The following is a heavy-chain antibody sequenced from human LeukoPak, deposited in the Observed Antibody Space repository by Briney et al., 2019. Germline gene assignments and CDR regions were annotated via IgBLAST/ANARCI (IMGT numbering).Heavy chain of an antibody. Sequence: SVKVSCKASGGTFSSYAISWVRQAPGQGLEWMGGIIPVFGTANYAQKFQGRVTITADESTSTAYMELGSLRSEDTAVYYCARLAAPQSPNFDYWGQGTLVTVSS. V-gene: IGHV1-69*13. CDR1: GGTFSSYA. CDR2: IIPVFGTA. CDR3: ARLAAPQSPNFDY. J-gene: IGHJ4*02. D-gene: IGHD6-13*01.